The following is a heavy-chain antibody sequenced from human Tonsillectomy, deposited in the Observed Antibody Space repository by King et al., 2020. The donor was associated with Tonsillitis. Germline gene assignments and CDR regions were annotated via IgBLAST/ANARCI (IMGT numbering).Heavy chain of an antibody. J-gene: IGHJ6*02. CDR1: GFTFSNYG. D-gene: IGHD3-10*01. CDR3: AKDSILGGWYYYYGMDV. CDR2: IRYDGSNK. V-gene: IGHV3-30*02. Sequence: VQLVESGGGVVQPGGSLRLSCAASGFTFSNYGMHWVRQAPGKGLEWVAFIRYDGSNKYYADSVKGRFTISRDSSKNTLLLQMNSLRAKDTAVYYCAKDSILGGWYYYYGMDVWGQGTTVTVSS.